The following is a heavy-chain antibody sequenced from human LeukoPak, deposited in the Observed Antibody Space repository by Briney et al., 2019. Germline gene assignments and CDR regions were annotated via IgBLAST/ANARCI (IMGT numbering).Heavy chain of an antibody. D-gene: IGHD1-1*01. V-gene: IGHV4-39*07. CDR2: IYYSGST. J-gene: IGHJ5*02. CDR3: ARGTNDDWFDP. CDR1: GGSISSSSYY. Sequence: SETLSLTCTVSGGSISSSSYYWGWIRQPPGKGLEWIGSIYYSGSTYYNPSLKSRVTISVDTSKNQFSLKLSSVTAADTAVYYCARGTNDDWFDPWGQGTLVTVSS.